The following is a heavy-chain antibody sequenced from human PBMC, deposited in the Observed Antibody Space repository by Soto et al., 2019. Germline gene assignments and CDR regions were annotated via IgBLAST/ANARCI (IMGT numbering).Heavy chain of an antibody. D-gene: IGHD6-6*01. CDR2: ISSSGTSI. V-gene: IGHV3-21*01. CDR1: GFTFRSDG. J-gene: IGHJ2*01. CDR3: ARDDEYGSSSHVGRGYFDL. Sequence: EVQLVESGGGLVKPGGSLRLSCAASGFTFRSDGMNWVRQTPHKGLEWVSSISSSGTSIHYADSVRGRFIISRDNDKKSVFLQMNSLRADDTAVYYCARDDEYGSSSHVGRGYFDLWGRGTLVTVSS.